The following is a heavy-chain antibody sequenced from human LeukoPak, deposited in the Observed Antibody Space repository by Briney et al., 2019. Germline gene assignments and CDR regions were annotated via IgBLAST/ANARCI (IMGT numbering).Heavy chain of an antibody. V-gene: IGHV1-18*01. CDR1: GYTFTNYD. CDR3: AREASTGAYSDY. J-gene: IGHJ4*02. CDR2: ITPYNGNT. D-gene: IGHD7-27*01. Sequence: GASVKVSCRASGYTFTNYDITWIRQAPGQGLEWMGYITPYNGNTKYAQKLQGRVTMTTDTSTSTVYMEMRSLRSDDTAVYYCAREASTGAYSDYWGQGTLVTVSS.